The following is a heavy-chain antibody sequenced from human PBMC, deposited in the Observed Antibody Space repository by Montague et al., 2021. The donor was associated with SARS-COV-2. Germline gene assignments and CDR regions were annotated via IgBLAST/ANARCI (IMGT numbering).Heavy chain of an antibody. CDR2: ISYDGSNK. D-gene: IGHD2-2*01. V-gene: IGHV3-30*04. CDR3: ASEDIVVVMGAFDI. Sequence: SLRLSCAASGFTFSSYAMHWVRQAPGKGLEWVAVISYDGSNKYYADSVEGRFTISRDNSKNTLYLQMNSLRAEDTAVYYCASEDIVVVMGAFDIWGQGTMVTVSS. J-gene: IGHJ3*02. CDR1: GFTFSSYA.